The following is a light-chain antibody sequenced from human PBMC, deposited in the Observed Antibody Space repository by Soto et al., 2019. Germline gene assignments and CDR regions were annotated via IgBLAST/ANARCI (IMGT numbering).Light chain of an antibody. Sequence: ALPMTQSPSSLSASAGDRVTITCRASQGIRNDLGWYQQKSGKAPKLLIYAASNLQRGVPSRFSGRGSGTDFTLTISSLQPEDFATYFCLQDYNYPRTFGQGTRVEI. CDR1: QGIRND. CDR3: LQDYNYPRT. CDR2: AAS. V-gene: IGKV1-6*01. J-gene: IGKJ1*01.